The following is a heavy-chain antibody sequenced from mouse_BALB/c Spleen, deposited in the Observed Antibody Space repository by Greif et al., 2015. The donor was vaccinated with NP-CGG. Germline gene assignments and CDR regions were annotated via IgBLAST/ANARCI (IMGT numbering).Heavy chain of an antibody. J-gene: IGHJ3*01. Sequence: VQLQQSGAELVRPGSSVKISCKASGYAFSSYWMNWVKQRPGQGLEWIGQIYPGDGDTNYYGKFKGKATLTADKSSSTAYMQLSSLTSEDCAVYFCARSNWDAWFAYWGQGTLVTVSA. CDR2: IYPGDGDT. CDR3: ARSNWDAWFAY. CDR1: GYAFSSYW. V-gene: IGHV1-80*01. D-gene: IGHD4-1*01.